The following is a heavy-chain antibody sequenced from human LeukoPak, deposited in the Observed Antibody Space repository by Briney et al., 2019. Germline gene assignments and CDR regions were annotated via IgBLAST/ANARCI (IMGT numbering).Heavy chain of an antibody. CDR2: IDYTGTT. D-gene: IGHD1-26*01. CDR1: GGSISSRIYY. J-gene: IGHJ5*02. Sequence: SETLSLTCSVSGGSISSRIYYWGWIRQPPGKGLEWIGSIDYTGTTYNKTPLKSRVTISVDTPRNQFSLRLSSVTAADTAMYYCVRESSGSYSWFDPWGQGTLVTVSS. CDR3: VRESSGSYSWFDP. V-gene: IGHV4-39*07.